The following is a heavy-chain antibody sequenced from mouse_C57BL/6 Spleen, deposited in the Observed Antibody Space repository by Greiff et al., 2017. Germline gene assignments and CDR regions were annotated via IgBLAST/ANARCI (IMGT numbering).Heavy chain of an antibody. CDR3: AIPYYGSSYWYFDV. Sequence: QVQLQQSGPGLVQPSQSLSITCTVSGFLLTSYGVHWVRQSPGKGLEWLGVIWRGGSTDYNAAFMSRLSITKDNSKSQVFFKMNSLQADDTAIYYCAIPYYGSSYWYFDVWGTGTTVTVSS. CDR1: GFLLTSYG. V-gene: IGHV2-5*01. D-gene: IGHD1-1*01. CDR2: IWRGGST. J-gene: IGHJ1*03.